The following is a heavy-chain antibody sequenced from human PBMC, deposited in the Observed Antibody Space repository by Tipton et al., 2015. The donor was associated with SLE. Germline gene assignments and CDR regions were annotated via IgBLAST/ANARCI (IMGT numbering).Heavy chain of an antibody. Sequence: QLVQSGAEVKKPGESLKISCKGSGYSFTSYWIGWVRQMPGKGLEWMGIIYPGDSDTRYSPSFQGQVTISADKSISTAYLQWSSLKASDTAMYYCAGPYYYDSSGYSDAFDIWGQGTMVTVSS. CDR3: AGPYYYDSSGYSDAFDI. V-gene: IGHV5-51*03. CDR2: IYPGDSDT. CDR1: GYSFTSYW. J-gene: IGHJ3*02. D-gene: IGHD3-22*01.